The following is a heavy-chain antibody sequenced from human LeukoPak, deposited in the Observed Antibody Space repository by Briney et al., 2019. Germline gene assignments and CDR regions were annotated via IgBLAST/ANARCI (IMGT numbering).Heavy chain of an antibody. CDR1: GYTLTELS. CDR2: FDPEDGET. J-gene: IGHJ5*02. V-gene: IGHV1-24*01. D-gene: IGHD5-18*01. CDR3: ATDSRTYSYGNWFDP. Sequence: ASVKVSCKVSGYTLTELSMHWVRQAPGKGLEWMGGFDPEDGETIYAQKFQGRVTMTEDTSTDTAYMELSSLRSEDTAVYYCATDSRTYSYGNWFDPWSQGTLVTVSS.